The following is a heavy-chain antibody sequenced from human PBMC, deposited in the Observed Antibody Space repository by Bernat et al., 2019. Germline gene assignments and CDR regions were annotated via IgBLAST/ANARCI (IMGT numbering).Heavy chain of an antibody. D-gene: IGHD3-3*01. V-gene: IGHV3-23*01. CDR2: ISGSGGST. J-gene: IGHJ4*02. CDR1: GFTFSSYA. Sequence: EVQLLESGGGLVQPGGSLRLSCAASGFTFSSYAMSWVRQAPGKGLEWVSAISGSGGSTYYAVSVKGRFTISRDNSKNTLYLQMNSLRAEDTAVYYCAKVPFAWEGLGWLLSPFDYWGQGTLVTVSS. CDR3: AKVPFAWEGLGWLLSPFDY.